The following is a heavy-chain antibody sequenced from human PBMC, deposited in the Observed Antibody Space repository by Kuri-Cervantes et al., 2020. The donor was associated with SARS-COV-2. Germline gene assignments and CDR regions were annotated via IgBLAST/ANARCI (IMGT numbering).Heavy chain of an antibody. Sequence: ASVTVSCKVSGYNLTELSMHWVRQAPGKGLEWMRGFAPADGETIYAQKFQGRVTMTEDTSTDTAYMELSSLRSEDTAVYYCATDLSGSYGGSIDYWGQGTLVTVSS. D-gene: IGHD1-26*01. CDR2: FAPADGET. V-gene: IGHV1-24*01. CDR1: GYNLTELS. J-gene: IGHJ4*02. CDR3: ATDLSGSYGGSIDY.